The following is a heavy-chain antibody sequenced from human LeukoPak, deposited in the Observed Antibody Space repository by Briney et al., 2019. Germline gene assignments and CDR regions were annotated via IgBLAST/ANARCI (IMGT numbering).Heavy chain of an antibody. CDR2: ISSSSTYI. CDR1: GFIFSSYW. V-gene: IGHV3-21*01. CDR3: ARDGADYYDNTGYYSSPDAFDI. Sequence: GGSLRLSCAASGFIFSSYWMTWVRQAPGKGLEWVSSISSSSTYIYYADSLKGRFTISRDNAKNSLYLQMNSLRAEDTAVYYCARDGADYYDNTGYYSSPDAFDIWGQGTMVTVSS. D-gene: IGHD3-22*01. J-gene: IGHJ3*02.